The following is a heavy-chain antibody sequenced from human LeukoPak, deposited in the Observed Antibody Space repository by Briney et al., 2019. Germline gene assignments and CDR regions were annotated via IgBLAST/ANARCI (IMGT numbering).Heavy chain of an antibody. CDR1: GYTFTSYY. CDR2: INPSGGST. CDR3: ARDRDYFGSGNYGYMDV. Sequence: ASVKVSCKASGYTFTSYYMHWVRQAPGQGLEWMGIINPSGGSTSYAQKFQGRVTMTRDMSTSTVYMELSSLRSEDTAVYYCARDRDYFGSGNYGYMDVWGKGTTVTISS. D-gene: IGHD3-10*01. J-gene: IGHJ6*03. V-gene: IGHV1-46*01.